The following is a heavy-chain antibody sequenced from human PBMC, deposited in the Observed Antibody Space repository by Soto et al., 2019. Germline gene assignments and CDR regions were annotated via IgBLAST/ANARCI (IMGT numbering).Heavy chain of an antibody. D-gene: IGHD1-1*01. V-gene: IGHV6-1*01. CDR2: TYYRSRWYN. J-gene: IGHJ4*02. Sequence: SQTLSLTCAISGDSVSSKSAAWNWIGQSPSRGLEWLGRTYYRSRWYNESAVSVKSRITINPDTSKNQFYLQLNSVTPEDTAVYYCARTTSVFDYWGQGTQVTVSS. CDR3: ARTTSVFDY. CDR1: GDSVSSKSAA.